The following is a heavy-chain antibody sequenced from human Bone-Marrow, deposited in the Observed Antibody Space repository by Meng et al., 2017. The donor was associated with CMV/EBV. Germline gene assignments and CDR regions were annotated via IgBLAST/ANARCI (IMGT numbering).Heavy chain of an antibody. CDR2: ISYDGSNK. CDR3: AREVYDSSGYYYWDY. J-gene: IGHJ4*02. D-gene: IGHD3-22*01. V-gene: IGHV3-30*04. CDR1: GFTFSSYA. Sequence: GGSLRLSCAASGFTFSSYAMHWVRQAPGKGLEWVAVISYDGSNKYYADSVKGRFTISRDNSKNTLYLQMNSLRAEDTAVYYCAREVYDSSGYYYWDYWGQGTLVTVSS.